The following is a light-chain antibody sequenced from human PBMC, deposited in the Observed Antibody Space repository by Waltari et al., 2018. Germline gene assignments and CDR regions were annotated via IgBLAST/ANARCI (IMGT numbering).Light chain of an antibody. CDR1: NNRFKS. J-gene: IGLJ1*01. CDR3: QVWDMSSHHYV. CDR2: LDS. Sequence: YVLTQPPSVAVSPGEAAVITCTGDNNRFKSVHWYQQKADRAPRLVIQLDSDRPSGIPERFSGSNSEDTATLTINRVEAGDEADYFCQVWDMSSHHYVFGSGTKVTVL. V-gene: IGLV3-21*01.